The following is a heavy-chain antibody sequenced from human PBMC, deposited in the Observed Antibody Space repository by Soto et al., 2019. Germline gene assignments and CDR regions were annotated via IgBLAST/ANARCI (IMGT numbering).Heavy chain of an antibody. V-gene: IGHV6-1*01. CDR1: GDSVASNSGA. CDR3: ANHPLHYWYVDL. J-gene: IGHJ2*01. CDR2: TYYRSKWFY. Sequence: QVQLQQSGPGLVKPSQTLSLTCSISGDSVASNSGAWNWIRQSPSRGLEWLGRTYYRSKWFYDYAVSVKRRLTINADTSTNQISLQLNSVTPEDTAVYYCANHPLHYWYVDLWGRGTLVTVSS.